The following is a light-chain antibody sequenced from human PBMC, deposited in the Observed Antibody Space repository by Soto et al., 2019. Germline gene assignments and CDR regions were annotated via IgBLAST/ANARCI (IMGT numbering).Light chain of an antibody. CDR3: QKYKSGST. CDR1: QNIDRW. Sequence: DIQMTQSPSTLSTSVGDRATITCRATQNIDRWLAWYQQKPGKAPKLLIYEASSLEGGVPSRFSGSGSGTEFTLTVSGLQAEYFATDWCQKYKSGSTFGEGTKLDFK. J-gene: IGKJ1*01. V-gene: IGKV1-5*01. CDR2: EAS.